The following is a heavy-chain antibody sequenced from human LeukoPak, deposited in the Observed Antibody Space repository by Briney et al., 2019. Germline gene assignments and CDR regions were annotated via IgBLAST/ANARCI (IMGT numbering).Heavy chain of an antibody. Sequence: PSETLSLTCTVSGGSISSYYWSWIRQPPGKGLEWIGYIYYSGSTNYNPSLKSRVTISVDTSKNQFSLKLSSVTAADTAVYYCAGARYYYDSSGYYYVEAFDIWGQGTMVTVSS. CDR1: GGSISSYY. CDR3: AGARYYYDSSGYYYVEAFDI. CDR2: IYYSGST. V-gene: IGHV4-59*01. J-gene: IGHJ3*02. D-gene: IGHD3-22*01.